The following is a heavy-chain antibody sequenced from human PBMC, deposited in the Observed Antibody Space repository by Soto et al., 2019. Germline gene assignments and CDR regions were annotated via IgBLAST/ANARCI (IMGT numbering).Heavy chain of an antibody. CDR2: LYDLDGT. CDR1: GFTVSGKKY. Sequence: GGSLRLSCAAFGFTVSGKKYVAWVRQAPGKGLEWVSALYDLDGTYYADSVKGRFTTSSDSSRTTVYLQMNDLRPDDTAVYSYANCHLREHAYDIWGQGTTVTVSS. CDR3: ANCHLREHAYDI. J-gene: IGHJ3*02. D-gene: IGHD3-10*01. V-gene: IGHV3-53*01.